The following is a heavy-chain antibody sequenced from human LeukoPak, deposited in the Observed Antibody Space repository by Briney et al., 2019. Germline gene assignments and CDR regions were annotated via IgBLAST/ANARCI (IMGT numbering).Heavy chain of an antibody. CDR1: GFSISSGSYY. V-gene: IGHV4-61*02. D-gene: IGHD3-22*01. CDR2: IYSSGST. CDR3: AREGWYYYDSSGYLAFDI. J-gene: IGHJ3*02. Sequence: PSETLCLTCAASGFSISSGSYYWSWIAQPAGKELVWIRRIYSSGSTNYNPSLKSRVTISVDTSKNQFSLKLSSVTAADTAVYYCAREGWYYYDSSGYLAFDIWGQGTMVTVSS.